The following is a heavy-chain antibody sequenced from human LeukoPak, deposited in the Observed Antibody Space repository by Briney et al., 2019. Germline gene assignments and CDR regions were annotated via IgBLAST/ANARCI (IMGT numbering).Heavy chain of an antibody. CDR2: ISPLNYKT. CDR1: GYTFTNYG. CDR3: ATGDWNYVSGGYSLDY. Sequence: ASVKVSCKTSGYTFTNYGLNWVRQAPGQGLEWMGWISPLNYKTKYAQKFQGGGTLSTDSSTSTAYMDLTSLRSDDTAVYYCATGDWNYVSGGYSLDYWGQGTRLTVSS. V-gene: IGHV1-18*01. D-gene: IGHD1-7*01. J-gene: IGHJ4*02.